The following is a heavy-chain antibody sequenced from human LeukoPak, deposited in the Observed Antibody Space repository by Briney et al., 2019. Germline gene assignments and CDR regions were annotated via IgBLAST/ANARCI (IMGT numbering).Heavy chain of an antibody. CDR1: GGSFSGYY. Sequence: SETLSLTCAVYGGSFSGYYWSWIRQPPGKGLGWIGEINHSGSTNYNPSLKSRVTISVDTSKNQFSLKLSSVTAADTAVYYCASHPLGYCSSTSCYPRWFDPWGQGTLVTVSS. V-gene: IGHV4-34*01. CDR2: INHSGST. CDR3: ASHPLGYCSSTSCYPRWFDP. J-gene: IGHJ5*02. D-gene: IGHD2-2*01.